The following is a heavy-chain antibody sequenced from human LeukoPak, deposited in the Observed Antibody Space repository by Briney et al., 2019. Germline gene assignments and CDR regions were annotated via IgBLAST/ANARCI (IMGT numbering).Heavy chain of an antibody. CDR2: IYYSGST. Sequence: SETLSLTCSVSGASISSYYWSWIRQPPGKGLEWIGYIYYSGSTNYNPSLKSRVNISVDTSKNQFSLKLSSVTAADTAVYYCARGKEATHFDYWGQGTLVTVSS. J-gene: IGHJ4*02. CDR1: GASISSYY. V-gene: IGHV4-59*12. CDR3: ARGKEATHFDY. D-gene: IGHD5-12*01.